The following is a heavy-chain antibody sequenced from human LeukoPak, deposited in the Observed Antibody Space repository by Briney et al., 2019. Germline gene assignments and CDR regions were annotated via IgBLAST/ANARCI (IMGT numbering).Heavy chain of an antibody. CDR3: AREYGSGSYSNYYGVDV. J-gene: IGHJ6*02. CDR1: GGSISSGGYY. CDR2: IYHSGST. D-gene: IGHD3-10*01. Sequence: SETLSLTCTVSGGSISSGGYYWSWIRQPPGKGLEWIGYIYHSGSTYYNPSLKSRVTISVDRSKNQFSLKLSSVTAADTAVYYCAREYGSGSYSNYYGVDVWGQGTTVTVSS. V-gene: IGHV4-30-2*01.